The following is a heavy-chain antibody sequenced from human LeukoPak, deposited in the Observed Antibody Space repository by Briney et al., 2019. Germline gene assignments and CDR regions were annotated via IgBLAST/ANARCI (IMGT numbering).Heavy chain of an antibody. V-gene: IGHV3-74*01. CDR3: TRGLQGIDY. D-gene: IGHD4-11*01. CDR1: GLTLSSYW. Sequence: SGGSLRLSCAASGLTLSSYWMHWVRQAPGKGLVWDSRINTDGSSTNYADSVKGRFTISRDNAKNTLYLQMNSLRAEDTAVYYCTRGLQGIDYWGQGTLVTVSS. CDR2: INTDGSST. J-gene: IGHJ4*02.